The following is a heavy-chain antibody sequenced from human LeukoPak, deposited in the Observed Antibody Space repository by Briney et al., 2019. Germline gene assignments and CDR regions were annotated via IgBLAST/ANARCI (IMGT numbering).Heavy chain of an antibody. Sequence: SVKVSCKASGGTFSSYAISWVRQAPGQGLEWMGRIIPILGIANYAQKFQGRVTITADKSTSTAYMELSSLRSEDTAVYYCARLAAAGGNENFDYWGQGTLVTVSS. CDR3: ARLAAAGGNENFDY. V-gene: IGHV1-69*04. J-gene: IGHJ4*02. CDR2: IIPILGIA. CDR1: GGTFSSYA. D-gene: IGHD6-13*01.